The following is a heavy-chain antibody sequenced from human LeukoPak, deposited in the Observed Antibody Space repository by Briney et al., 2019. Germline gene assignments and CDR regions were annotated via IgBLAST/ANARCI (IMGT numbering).Heavy chain of an antibody. CDR3: ARRPYGGNFDY. J-gene: IGHJ4*02. CDR1: GGSIRSYY. D-gene: IGHD3-16*01. V-gene: IGHV4-59*08. Sequence: SETLSLTCTFSGGSIRSYYWSCIRQPPGKGLEWIGYIYYSGSTNYNPSLKSRVTISVDTSKNQFSLELSSVTAADTAVYYCARRPYGGNFDYWGQGTLVSVSS. CDR2: IYYSGST.